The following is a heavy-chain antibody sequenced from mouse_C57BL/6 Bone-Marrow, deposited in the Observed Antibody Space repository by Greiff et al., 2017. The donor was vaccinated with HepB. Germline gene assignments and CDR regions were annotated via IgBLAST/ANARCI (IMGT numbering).Heavy chain of an antibody. V-gene: IGHV5-16*01. CDR1: GFTFSDYY. J-gene: IGHJ1*03. CDR3: ARVDWYFDV. CDR2: INYDGSST. Sequence: EVNVVESEGGLVQPGSSMKLSCTASGFTFSDYYMAWVRQVPEKGLEWVANINYDGSSTYYLDSLKSRFIISRDNAKNILYLQMSSLKSEDTATYYCARVDWYFDVWGTGTTVTVSS.